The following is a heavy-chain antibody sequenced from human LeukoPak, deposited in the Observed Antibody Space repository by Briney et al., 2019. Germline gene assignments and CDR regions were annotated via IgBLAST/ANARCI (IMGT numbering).Heavy chain of an antibody. J-gene: IGHJ6*02. CDR3: ARDQYNWNYNYYYGMDV. CDR1: GFTVSSNY. D-gene: IGHD1-20*01. V-gene: IGHV3-53*01. Sequence: GGSLRLSCAASGFTVSSNYMSWVRQAPGKGLEWVSVIYSGGSTYYADSMKGRFTISRDNSKNTLYLQMNSLRAEDTAVYYCARDQYNWNYNYYYGMDVWGQGTTVTVSS. CDR2: IYSGGST.